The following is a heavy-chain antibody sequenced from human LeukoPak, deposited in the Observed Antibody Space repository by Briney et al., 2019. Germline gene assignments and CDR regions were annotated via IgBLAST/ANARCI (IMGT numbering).Heavy chain of an antibody. CDR1: GGSISSSSYY. Sequence: SETLSLTCTVSGGSISSSSYYWGWIRQPPGKGLEWIGSIYYSGSTYYNPSLKSRVTISVDTSKNQFSLKLSSVTAADTAVYYCARQGIAAAGTGDWFDPGGQGTLVTVSS. V-gene: IGHV4-39*01. D-gene: IGHD6-13*01. CDR3: ARQGIAAAGTGDWFDP. J-gene: IGHJ5*02. CDR2: IYYSGST.